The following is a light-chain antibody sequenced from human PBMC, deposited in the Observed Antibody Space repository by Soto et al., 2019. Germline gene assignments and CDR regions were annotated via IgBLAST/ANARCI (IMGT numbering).Light chain of an antibody. CDR2: EDN. V-gene: IGLV1-51*02. CDR3: GTWDSSLSAEV. CDR1: RSNIGNNY. Sequence: QSVLTQPPSVSAAPGQKVTISCSGSRSNIGNNYVSWYQQLPGTAPKLVIYEDNKRPSGILDRFSGSKSGTSATLGITGLQTGDEADYYCGTWDSSLSAEVFGGGTKLTVL. J-gene: IGLJ2*01.